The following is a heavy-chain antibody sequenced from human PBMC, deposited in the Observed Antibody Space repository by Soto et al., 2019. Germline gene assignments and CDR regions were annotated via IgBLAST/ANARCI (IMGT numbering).Heavy chain of an antibody. D-gene: IGHD2-21*02. CDR3: ARAPSAYCGGDCTYYYYYYGMDV. V-gene: IGHV1-69*13. Sequence: SVKVSCKASGGTFSSYAISWVRQAPGQGLEWMGGIIPIFGTANYAQKFQGRVTITADESTSTAYMELSSLRSEDTAVYYCARAPSAYCGGDCTYYYYYYGMDVWGQGTTVTV. CDR2: IIPIFGTA. CDR1: GGTFSSYA. J-gene: IGHJ6*02.